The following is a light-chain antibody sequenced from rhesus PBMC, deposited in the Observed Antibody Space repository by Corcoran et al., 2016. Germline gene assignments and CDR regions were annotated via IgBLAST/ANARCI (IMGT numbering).Light chain of an antibody. CDR1: QSVSRY. V-gene: IGKV3-10*01. CDR3: YQHSSGYFP. Sequence: QVILTQSPATLSLSPGERATLSCRASQSVSRYLAWYQQKPGQAPRLLIYGASSRAPGIPDRFSGSGSGTDFTLTISILGPEDVGVSPCYQHSSGYFPFGPGTKLDIK. J-gene: IGKJ3*01. CDR2: GAS.